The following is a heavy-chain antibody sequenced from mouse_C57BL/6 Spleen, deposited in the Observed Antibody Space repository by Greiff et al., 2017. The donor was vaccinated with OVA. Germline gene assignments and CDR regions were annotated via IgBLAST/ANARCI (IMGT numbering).Heavy chain of an antibody. J-gene: IGHJ2*01. D-gene: IGHD1-1*01. CDR1: GYTFTSYW. V-gene: IGHV1-72*01. Sequence: QVQLQQPGAELVKPGASVKLSCKASGYTFTSYWMHWVKQRPGRGLEWIGMIAPNSGGTKYNEKFQSKATLTVDTPSSTAYMPLSSLTSEDSAVYYCARLLLDYWGQGTTLTVSS. CDR3: ARLLLDY. CDR2: IAPNSGGT.